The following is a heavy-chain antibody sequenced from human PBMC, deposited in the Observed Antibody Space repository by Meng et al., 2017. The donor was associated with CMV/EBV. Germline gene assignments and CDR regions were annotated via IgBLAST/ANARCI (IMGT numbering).Heavy chain of an antibody. J-gene: IGHJ4*02. CDR2: ISSSGSTI. CDR3: AKDSEYLRGFIDY. D-gene: IGHD2-2*01. CDR1: GFTFSDYY. V-gene: IGHV3-11*01. Sequence: GESLKISCAASGFTFSDYYMSWIRQAPGKGLEWVSYISSSGSTIYYADSVKGRFTISRDNAKNSLYLQMNSLRAEDTALYYCAKDSEYLRGFIDYWGQGTLVTVSS.